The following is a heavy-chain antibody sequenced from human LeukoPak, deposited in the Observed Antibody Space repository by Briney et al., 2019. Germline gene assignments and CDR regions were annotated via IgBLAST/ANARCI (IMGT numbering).Heavy chain of an antibody. CDR2: IRSKAYGGTT. V-gene: IGHV3-49*04. D-gene: IGHD3-16*01. CDR1: GFSLSSYA. Sequence: GGSLRLSCAASGFSLSSYAMSWVRQAPGKGLEWVGFIRSKAYGGTTEYAASVKGRFTISRDDSKSIAYLQMNSLKTEDTAVYYCTRDSYSDYWGQGTLVTVSS. CDR3: TRDSYSDY. J-gene: IGHJ4*02.